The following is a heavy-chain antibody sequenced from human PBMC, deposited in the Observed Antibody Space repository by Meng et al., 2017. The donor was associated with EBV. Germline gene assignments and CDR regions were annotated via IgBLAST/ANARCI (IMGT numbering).Heavy chain of an antibody. D-gene: IGHD3-3*01. CDR1: GYTFTSYD. CDR2: MNPNSGNT. CDR3: ARGVGTIFGVVIKNWFDP. J-gene: IGHJ5*02. Sequence: VQVVQSGAEVKKPGASVKVSCKASGYTFTSYDINWVRQATGQGFEWMGWMNPNSGNTGYAQKFQGRVTMTRNTSISTAYMELSSLRSEDTAVYYCARGVGTIFGVVIKNWFDPWGQGTLVTVSS. V-gene: IGHV1-8*01.